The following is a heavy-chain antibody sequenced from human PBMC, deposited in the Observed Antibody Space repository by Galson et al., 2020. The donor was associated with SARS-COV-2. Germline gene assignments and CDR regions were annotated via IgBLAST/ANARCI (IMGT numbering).Heavy chain of an antibody. CDR1: GFTFSSSW. D-gene: IGHD3-3*01. V-gene: IGHV3-7*03. CDR2: IKQDGSEK. J-gene: IGHJ3*02. Sequence: GGSLRLSCAASGFTFSSSWMSWVRQAPGKGLEWVANIKQDGSEKYYVDSVKGRFTISRDNAKNSLYLQMNSLRAEDTAVYYCARDLDDFWSGRAFDIWGQGTMVTVSS. CDR3: ARDLDDFWSGRAFDI.